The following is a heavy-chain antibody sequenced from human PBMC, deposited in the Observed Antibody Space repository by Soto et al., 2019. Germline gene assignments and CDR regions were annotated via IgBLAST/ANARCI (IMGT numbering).Heavy chain of an antibody. J-gene: IGHJ4*02. V-gene: IGHV4-39*01. D-gene: IGHD6-19*01. CDR1: GGSISSSSYY. Sequence: KTSETLSLTCTVSGGSISSSSYYWGWIRQPPGKGLEWIGSIYYSGSTYYNPSLKSRVTISVDTSKNQFSLKLSSVTAADTAVYYCARHMDSSGWYDYWGQGTLVTVSS. CDR2: IYYSGST. CDR3: ARHMDSSGWYDY.